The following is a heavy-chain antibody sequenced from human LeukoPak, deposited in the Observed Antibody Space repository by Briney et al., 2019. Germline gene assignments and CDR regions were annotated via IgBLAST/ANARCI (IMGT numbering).Heavy chain of an antibody. CDR1: GGSISSNSYY. CDR3: VRVGYNYYGSGSPKLTWFDP. Sequence: PSKTLSLTCTVSGGSISSNSYYWGWIRQPPGKGLEWIGSIYYSGITYYSGSIFYNPSLKSRVTITVDASKNEISLKLSSVTAADTAVFYCVRVGYNYYGSGSPKLTWFDPWGQGTLVTVSS. J-gene: IGHJ5*02. V-gene: IGHV4-39*07. CDR2: IYYSGITYYSGSI. D-gene: IGHD3-10*01.